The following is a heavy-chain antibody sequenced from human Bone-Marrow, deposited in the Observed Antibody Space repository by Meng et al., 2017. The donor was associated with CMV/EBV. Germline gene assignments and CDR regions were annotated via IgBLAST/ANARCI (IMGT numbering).Heavy chain of an antibody. V-gene: IGHV3-23*03. CDR3: VKRLYCGSTTCSKAMDV. CDR1: GFTFSSYA. Sequence: GESLKISCVASGFTFSSYAMTWVRQAPGKGLEWVSLIYSGGSDTFYADSVKGRFTTSRDNSKDMLYLQMNSLRAEDTAVYFCVKRLYCGSTTCSKAMDVWGQGPTVPVYS. CDR2: IYSGGSDT. J-gene: IGHJ6*02. D-gene: IGHD2-2*01.